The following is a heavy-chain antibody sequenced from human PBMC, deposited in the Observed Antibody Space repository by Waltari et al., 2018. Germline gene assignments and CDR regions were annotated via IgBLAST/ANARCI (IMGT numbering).Heavy chain of an antibody. Sequence: QVQLVESGGGVVQPGRSLRLSCAASGFTFSSYGMHWVRQAPGKGLEWVAVIWSDGSNKYYADCGKGRFTISRDNSKNTLYLQMNSLRAEDTAMYYCAKDDGWPRGYFDYWGQGILVTVSS. D-gene: IGHD2-15*01. CDR2: IWSDGSNK. J-gene: IGHJ4*02. V-gene: IGHV3-30*18. CDR3: AKDDGWPRGYFDY. CDR1: GFTFSSYG.